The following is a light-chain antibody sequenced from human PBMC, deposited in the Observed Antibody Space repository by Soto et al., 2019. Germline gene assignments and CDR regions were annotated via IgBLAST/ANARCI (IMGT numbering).Light chain of an antibody. CDR1: SSNIGSNT. J-gene: IGLJ2*01. V-gene: IGLV1-44*01. Sequence: QSVLTQPPSTSGTPGQRVTISCSGSSSNIGSNTVSWCQQLPGTAPKPLIYSNAARPSGVPDRFSGSKSGTSASLAITGLQAEDEADYYCHSFYSHVLGLLFGVGTKLTVL. CDR3: HSFYSHVLGLL. CDR2: SNA.